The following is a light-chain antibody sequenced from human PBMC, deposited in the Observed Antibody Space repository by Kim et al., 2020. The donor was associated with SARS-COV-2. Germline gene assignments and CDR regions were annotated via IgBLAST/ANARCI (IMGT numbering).Light chain of an antibody. Sequence: SMSPGQTASITCSGDKLGDKYACWYQQKPGQSPVLVIYQDSKRPSGIPERFSGSNSGNTATLTISGTQAMDEADYYCQAWDSSHVVFGGGTKVTVL. J-gene: IGLJ2*01. CDR3: QAWDSSHVV. CDR2: QDS. V-gene: IGLV3-1*01. CDR1: KLGDKY.